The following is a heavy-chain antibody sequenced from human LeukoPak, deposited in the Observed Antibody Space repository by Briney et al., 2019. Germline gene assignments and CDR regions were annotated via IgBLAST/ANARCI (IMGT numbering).Heavy chain of an antibody. Sequence: PSQTLSLTCAVSGGSISSGGYSWSWIRQPPGKGLEWIGYIYPSGSTYYNPSLKSRVTISVDRSKNQFSLKLSSVTAADTAVYYCARGPRSSWFDPWGQGTLVTVSS. CDR2: IYPSGST. J-gene: IGHJ5*02. V-gene: IGHV4-30-2*01. CDR1: GGSISSGGYS. D-gene: IGHD6-19*01. CDR3: ARGPRSSWFDP.